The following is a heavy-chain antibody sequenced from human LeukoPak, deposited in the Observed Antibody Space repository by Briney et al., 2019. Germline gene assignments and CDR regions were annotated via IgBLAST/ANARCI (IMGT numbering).Heavy chain of an antibody. J-gene: IGHJ3*02. Sequence: GGSLRLSCVSSVLTDRSNYMSGVRQARGKGLEGVSVIYTGGTTYYSDSVKDRFTFTRDNSKNTLYLQLNSMRVADTTVYYCARDQGYCTSITWYRTGGSVDMWGRGTMVTVSS. CDR2: IYTGGTT. CDR3: ARDQGYCTSITWYRTGGSVDM. CDR1: VLTDRSNY. D-gene: IGHD2-8*01. V-gene: IGHV3-66*01.